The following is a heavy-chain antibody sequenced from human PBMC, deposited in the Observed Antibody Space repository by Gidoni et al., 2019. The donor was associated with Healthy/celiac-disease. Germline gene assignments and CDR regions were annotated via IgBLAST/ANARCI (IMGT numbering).Heavy chain of an antibody. D-gene: IGHD1-26*01. Sequence: QVQMVESGGGVVQPGRSLRLSCAAAGFTFSSEGMHWVRQAPGKGLEWLAVISYDGSNKYYADSVKGRFTISRDNSKNTLYLQMNSLRAEDTAVYYCAKDRKNLVGARRAFDYWGQGTLVTVSS. V-gene: IGHV3-30*18. CDR3: AKDRKNLVGARRAFDY. CDR2: ISYDGSNK. J-gene: IGHJ4*02. CDR1: GFTFSSEG.